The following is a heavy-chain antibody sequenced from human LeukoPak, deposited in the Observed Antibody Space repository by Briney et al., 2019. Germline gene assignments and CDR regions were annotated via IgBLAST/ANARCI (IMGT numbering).Heavy chain of an antibody. CDR2: ISGSGGST. Sequence: PGGSLRLSCAASGFTFSSYWMTWVRQAPGKGLEWVSAISGSGGSTYYADSVKGRFTISRDNSKNTLYLQMNSLRAEDTAVYYCAKDSGSYSPNWFDPWGQGTLVTVSS. CDR1: GFTFSSYW. CDR3: AKDSGSYSPNWFDP. V-gene: IGHV3-23*01. J-gene: IGHJ5*02. D-gene: IGHD1-26*01.